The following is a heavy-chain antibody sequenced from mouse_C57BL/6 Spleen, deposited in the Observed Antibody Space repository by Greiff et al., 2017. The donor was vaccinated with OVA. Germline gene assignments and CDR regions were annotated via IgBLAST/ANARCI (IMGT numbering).Heavy chain of an antibody. D-gene: IGHD3-2*02. Sequence: QVQLQQPGAEFVKPGASVKLSCKASGYTFTSYWMQWVKQRPGQGLEWIGEIDPSDSSTNYNQKLKGKATLTVDKSYSTAYMQLSSLTSEDSAVYYCARSRDSSGYGFAYWGQGTLVTVSA. J-gene: IGHJ3*01. V-gene: IGHV1-50*01. CDR2: IDPSDSST. CDR3: ARSRDSSGYGFAY. CDR1: GYTFTSYW.